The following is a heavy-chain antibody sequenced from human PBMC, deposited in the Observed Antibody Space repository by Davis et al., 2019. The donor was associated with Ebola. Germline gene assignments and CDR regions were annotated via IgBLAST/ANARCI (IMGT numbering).Heavy chain of an antibody. J-gene: IGHJ6*03. V-gene: IGHV4-31*03. CDR2: IYYSGST. CDR3: ARDLRYDSSGYDYYFYMDV. D-gene: IGHD3-22*01. CDR1: GGSISRGGSY. Sequence: PSETLSLTCTVSGGSISRGGSYWTWIRQHPGKGLAWLGYIYYSGSTYYKPVLKSRVTISLDTSKNQFSLNLYSVAAADTAVYYCARDLRYDSSGYDYYFYMDVWGKGTTVTVSS.